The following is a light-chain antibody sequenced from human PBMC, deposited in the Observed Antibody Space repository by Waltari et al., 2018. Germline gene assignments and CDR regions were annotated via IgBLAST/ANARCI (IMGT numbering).Light chain of an antibody. J-gene: IGKJ1*01. V-gene: IGKV1-5*03. CDR1: QSISSW. CDR3: QQSLST. CDR2: KAS. Sequence: DIQMTQSPSTLSASVGDRVTITCRASQSISSWLAWYQQKPGKAPNLLIYKASSLESGVPSRFSGSGSGTEFTLTISSLQPDDFATYYCQQSLSTFGQGTKVEIK.